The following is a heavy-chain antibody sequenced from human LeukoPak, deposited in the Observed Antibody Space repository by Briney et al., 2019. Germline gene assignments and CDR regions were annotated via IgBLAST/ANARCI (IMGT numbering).Heavy chain of an antibody. CDR2: IYYTGST. Sequence: SGPTLVKPSETLSLTCTVSGGSISSSSYYWGWIRQPPGKGLEWIGTIYYTGSTYYNPSLKSRVTISVDTSKNQFSLKLSSVTAADTAVYYCASRSYYDFWIRWGQGTLVTVSS. CDR1: GGSISSSSYY. CDR3: ASRSYYDFWIR. J-gene: IGHJ4*02. V-gene: IGHV4-39*01. D-gene: IGHD3-3*01.